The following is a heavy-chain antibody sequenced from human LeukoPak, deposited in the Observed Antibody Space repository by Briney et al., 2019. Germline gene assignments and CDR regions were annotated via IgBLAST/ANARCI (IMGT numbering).Heavy chain of an antibody. CDR1: GGTFSSYA. J-gene: IGHJ5*02. V-gene: IGHV1-69*13. CDR3: ARVPCLTSSCSPINWFDP. Sequence: SVKVSCKASGGTFSSYAISWVRQAPGQGLEWMGGIIPIFGTANYAQKFQGRVTITADESTSTAYMELRSLRSDDTAVYYCARVPCLTSSCSPINWFDPWGQGALVAVS. CDR2: IIPIFGTA. D-gene: IGHD6-13*01.